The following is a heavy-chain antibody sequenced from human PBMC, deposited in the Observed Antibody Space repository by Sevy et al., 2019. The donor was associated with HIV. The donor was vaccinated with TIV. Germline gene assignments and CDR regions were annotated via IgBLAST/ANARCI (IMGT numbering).Heavy chain of an antibody. V-gene: IGHV4-59*08. CDR3: AGENAWGRGYS. Sequence: SETLSLTCTVSGGSITSLYWNGIRQPPRKGLEWIANIYYNGHINYNPSLKSRVTLSLDTSKNQFSLRLSSVTAADMAMYYCAGENAWGRGYSWGQGTLVTVSS. CDR1: GGSITSLY. J-gene: IGHJ4*02. D-gene: IGHD1-26*01. CDR2: IYYNGHI.